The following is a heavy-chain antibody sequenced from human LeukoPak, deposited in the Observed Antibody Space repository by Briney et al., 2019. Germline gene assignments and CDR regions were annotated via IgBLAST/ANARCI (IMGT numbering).Heavy chain of an antibody. CDR3: ASWDYYDSSGAPWS. CDR1: GGSISSYY. J-gene: IGHJ5*02. CDR2: IYYSGST. V-gene: IGHV4-59*01. D-gene: IGHD3-22*01. Sequence: SETLSLTCTVSGGSISSYYWSWIRQPPGKGLEWIGYIYYSGSTNYNPSLKSRVTISVDTSKNQFSLKLSSVTAADTAVYYCASWDYYDSSGAPWSWGQGTLVTVSS.